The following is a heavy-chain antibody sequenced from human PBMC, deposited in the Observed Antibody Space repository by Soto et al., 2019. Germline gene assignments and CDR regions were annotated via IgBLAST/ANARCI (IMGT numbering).Heavy chain of an antibody. CDR3: AKSPGMYYYDSSGYYHYDY. CDR2: SRNKFNSYTT. V-gene: IGHV3-72*01. D-gene: IGHD3-22*01. Sequence: PGGSLRLSCAVSGFTFSDHYMDWVRQAPGRGLEWVGRSRNKFNSYTTEYDASVRGRFTISRDDAENSLYLQMNSLKTEDTAVYYCAKSPGMYYYDSSGYYHYDYWGQGTLVTVSS. CDR1: GFTFSDHY. J-gene: IGHJ4*02.